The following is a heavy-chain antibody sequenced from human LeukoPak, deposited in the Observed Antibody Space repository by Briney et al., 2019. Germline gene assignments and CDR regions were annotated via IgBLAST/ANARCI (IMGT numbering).Heavy chain of an antibody. CDR1: GFTFSSYE. J-gene: IGHJ4*02. CDR3: ARGFEGSSGYYAY. CDR2: ISSSGSTI. V-gene: IGHV3-48*03. D-gene: IGHD3-22*01. Sequence: GGSLRLSCAASGFTFSSYEMNWVRQAPGKGLEWVSYISSSGSTIYYADSVKGRFTISRDNAKNSLYLQMNSLRAEDTAVYCCARGFEGSSGYYAYWGQGTLVTVSS.